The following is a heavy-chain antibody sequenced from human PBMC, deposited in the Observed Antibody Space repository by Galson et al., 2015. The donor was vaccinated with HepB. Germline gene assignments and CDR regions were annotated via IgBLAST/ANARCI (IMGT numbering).Heavy chain of an antibody. V-gene: IGHV1-24*01. CDR1: GYTLTELS. Sequence: SVKVSCKVSGYTLTELSMHWVRQAPGKGLEWMGGFDPEDGETIYAQKFQGRVTMTEDTSTDTAYMELSSLRSEDTAVYYCATEGASQEYDDAFDIWGQGTMVTVSS. J-gene: IGHJ3*02. CDR2: FDPEDGET. D-gene: IGHD6-6*01. CDR3: ATEGASQEYDDAFDI.